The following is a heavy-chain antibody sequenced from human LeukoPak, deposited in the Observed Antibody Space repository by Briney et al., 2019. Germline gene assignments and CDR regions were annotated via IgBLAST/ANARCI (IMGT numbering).Heavy chain of an antibody. Sequence: SETLSLTRAVSGVSFDDYCWAWVRQTPGKGLEWIGEINHSGYTNDSPSLKSRVTLSIDTSRKQFSLNLRSVTVADAGTYYCTRMTTGHDYWGQGTLVTVSS. CDR1: GVSFDDYC. V-gene: IGHV4-34*01. J-gene: IGHJ4*02. D-gene: IGHD4-17*01. CDR2: INHSGYT. CDR3: TRMTTGHDY.